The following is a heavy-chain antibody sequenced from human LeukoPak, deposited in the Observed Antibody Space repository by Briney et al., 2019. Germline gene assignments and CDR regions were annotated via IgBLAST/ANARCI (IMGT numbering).Heavy chain of an antibody. D-gene: IGHD2-8*01. CDR1: GFTFSNHG. J-gene: IGHJ4*02. V-gene: IGHV3-33*06. CDR2: VWYDGSNK. Sequence: PGKSLTLSCEASGFTFSNHGMHWVRQAPGKGLEWVAVVWYDGSNKNYADSVRGRFTISRDNSKNALCLHMNSLRGEDTAIYYCAKDLGNGSRYYFDFWGQGTLVTVSS. CDR3: AKDLGNGSRYYFDF.